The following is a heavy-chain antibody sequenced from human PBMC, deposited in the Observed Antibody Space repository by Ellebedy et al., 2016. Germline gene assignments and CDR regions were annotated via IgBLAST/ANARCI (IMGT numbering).Heavy chain of an antibody. Sequence: GGSLRLSCAASGFTFSNAWMSWVRQAPGKGLEWVGRIKSKTDGGTTDYAAPVKGRFTISRDDSKNTLYLQMNSLKTEDTAVYYCTTGGAYCGGDCYLFYYYGMDVWGQGTTVTVSS. V-gene: IGHV3-15*01. D-gene: IGHD2-21*02. J-gene: IGHJ6*02. CDR1: GFTFSNAW. CDR2: IKSKTDGGTT. CDR3: TTGGAYCGGDCYLFYYYGMDV.